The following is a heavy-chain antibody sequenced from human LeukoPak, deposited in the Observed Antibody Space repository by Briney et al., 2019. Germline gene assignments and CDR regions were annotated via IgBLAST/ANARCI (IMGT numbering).Heavy chain of an antibody. J-gene: IGHJ4*02. V-gene: IGHV3-53*01. CDR1: GFTASGKS. CDR2: IYSGGDT. Sequence: PGGSLRLSCAASGFTASGKSMSWVRQAPGKGLEWVSVIYSGGDTYYADSVKGRFTISRDNSKNTMYLQMNSLRAEDTAVYYCARVDSSGYYKNYFDYWGQGTLVTVSS. CDR3: ARVDSSGYYKNYFDY. D-gene: IGHD3-22*01.